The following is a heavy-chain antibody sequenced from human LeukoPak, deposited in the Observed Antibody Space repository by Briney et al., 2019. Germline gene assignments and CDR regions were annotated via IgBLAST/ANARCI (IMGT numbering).Heavy chain of an antibody. J-gene: IGHJ2*01. CDR1: GYSFANFW. D-gene: IGHD1-14*01. CDR2: IDPSDSQT. V-gene: IGHV5-10-1*01. Sequence: GESLKISCEASGYSFANFWISWVRQMPGRGLEWMGRIDPSDSQTNYNPSFLGLLTISVDKSISTAYLHWGTLKASDTAIYYCARRNRDKAISLDLWGRGTVVTVSS. CDR3: ARRNRDKAISLDL.